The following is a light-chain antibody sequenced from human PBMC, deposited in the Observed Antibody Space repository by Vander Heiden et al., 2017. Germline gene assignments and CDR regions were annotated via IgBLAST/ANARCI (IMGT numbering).Light chain of an antibody. CDR2: GTS. Sequence: EIVLTQSPDTLSLSPGERATLSCRASQSVSSSDLAWYQRKPGQAPRLLIYGTSSRATGIPDRFSGSGSGTDFTLTITRLEPEDFAVYYCQQFDTSAYTFGQGTKLEIK. V-gene: IGKV3-20*01. J-gene: IGKJ2*01. CDR1: QSVSSSD. CDR3: QQFDTSAYT.